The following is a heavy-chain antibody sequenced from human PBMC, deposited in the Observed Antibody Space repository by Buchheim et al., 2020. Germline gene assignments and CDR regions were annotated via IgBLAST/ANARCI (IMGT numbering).Heavy chain of an antibody. D-gene: IGHD5-18*01. Sequence: QVQLQQWGAGLLKPSETLSLTCAVYGGSFSGYYWSWIRQPPGKGLKWIGEIHHSGSTNYNPSLKSRVTISVDTSKHQFSLKLSSVTAADTAVYYCARVRGYSYGPPRHWGQGTL. CDR2: IHHSGST. CDR3: ARVRGYSYGPPRH. V-gene: IGHV4-34*01. J-gene: IGHJ4*02. CDR1: GGSFSGYY.